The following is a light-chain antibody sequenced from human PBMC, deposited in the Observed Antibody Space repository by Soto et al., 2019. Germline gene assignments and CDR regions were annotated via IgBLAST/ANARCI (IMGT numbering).Light chain of an antibody. J-gene: IGKJ1*01. CDR2: AAS. V-gene: IGKV1-39*01. CDR1: QSISSY. Sequence: DIQMNQSPSSLSASVGDRVTITCRASQSISSYLNWYQQKPGKAPKLLIYAASSLQSGVPSRFSGSGSGTDFKLTISSRRTHDVATYYRLQSYCTPPTLGHGTKVEIK. CDR3: LQSYCTPPT.